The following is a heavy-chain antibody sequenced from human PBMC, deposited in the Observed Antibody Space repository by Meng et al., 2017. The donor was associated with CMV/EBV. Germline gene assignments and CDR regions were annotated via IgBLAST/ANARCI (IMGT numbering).Heavy chain of an antibody. CDR1: GGSISSYY. J-gene: IGHJ4*02. CDR2: IYTSGST. CDR3: ARGPEVDYGDYVGLDY. V-gene: IGHV4-4*07. D-gene: IGHD4-17*01. Sequence: LHLTESRPGLLKPSETLPLACTVSGGSISSYYWSWIRQPAGKGLEWIGRIYTSGSTNYNPSLKSRVTMSVDTSKNQFSLKLSSVTAADTAVYYCARGPEVDYGDYVGLDYWGQGTLVTVSS.